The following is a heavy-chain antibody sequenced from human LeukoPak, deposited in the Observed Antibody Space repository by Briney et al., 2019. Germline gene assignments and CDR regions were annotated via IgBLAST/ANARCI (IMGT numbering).Heavy chain of an antibody. Sequence: GGSLRLSCAVSGFTFSSYGMHWVRQAPGKGLFWVAFIQYDGSIKYYADSVKGRFTISRDNSKNTLYLQMNSLRAEDTAVYYCAKDGDTAMVGTFGYWGQGTLVTVSS. CDR1: GFTFSSYG. CDR3: AKDGDTAMVGTFGY. V-gene: IGHV3-30*02. D-gene: IGHD5-18*01. J-gene: IGHJ4*02. CDR2: IQYDGSIK.